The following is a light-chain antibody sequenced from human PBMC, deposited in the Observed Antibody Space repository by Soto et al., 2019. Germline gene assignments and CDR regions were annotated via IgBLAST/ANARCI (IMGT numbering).Light chain of an antibody. CDR3: QTWGTGVV. J-gene: IGLJ2*01. Sequence: QSVLTQSPSVSASLGASVKLTCTLSSGHSRYAIAWHQQQPEKGPRYLMKVNSDGSHSKGDGIPDRFSGSTSGAERYLTISSLQSEDEADYYCQTWGTGVVFGRGTKLTVL. CDR1: SGHSRYA. V-gene: IGLV4-69*01. CDR2: VNSDGSH.